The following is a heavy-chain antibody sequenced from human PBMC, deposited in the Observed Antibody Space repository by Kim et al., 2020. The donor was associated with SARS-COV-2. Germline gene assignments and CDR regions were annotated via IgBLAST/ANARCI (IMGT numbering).Heavy chain of an antibody. CDR1: GFTFDDYA. CDR2: ITWNSGSI. V-gene: IGHV3-9*01. Sequence: GGSLRLSCAASGFTFDDYAMHWVRQAPGKGLEWVSGITWNSGSIGYADSVKGRFTISRDNAKNSLYLQMNSLRAEDTALYYCAKDMGYSSSLYGTSISPHMDVWGKGTTVTVSS. J-gene: IGHJ6*03. D-gene: IGHD6-13*01. CDR3: AKDMGYSSSLYGTSISPHMDV.